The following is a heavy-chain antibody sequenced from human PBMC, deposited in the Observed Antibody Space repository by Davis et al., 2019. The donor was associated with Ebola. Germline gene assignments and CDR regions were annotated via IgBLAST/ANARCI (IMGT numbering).Heavy chain of an antibody. CDR2: IIPIFGTA. Sequence: SVKVSCKASGGTFSSYAISWVRQAPGQGLEWMGGIIPIFGTANYAQKFQGRVTITADESTSTAYMELSSLRSEDTAVYYCARAAAGIGGCYDYWGQGTLVTVSS. J-gene: IGHJ4*02. CDR1: GGTFSSYA. V-gene: IGHV1-69*13. D-gene: IGHD6-13*01. CDR3: ARAAAGIGGCYDY.